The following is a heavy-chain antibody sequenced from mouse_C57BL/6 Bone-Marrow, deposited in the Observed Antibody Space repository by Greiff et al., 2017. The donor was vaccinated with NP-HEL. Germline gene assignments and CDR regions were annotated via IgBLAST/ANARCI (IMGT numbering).Heavy chain of an antibody. CDR1: GYTFTDYE. V-gene: IGHV1-15*01. Sequence: VQLQQPGAELVRPGASVTLSCKASGYTFTDYEMHWVKQTPVHGLEWIGAIDPDTGGTAYNQKFKGKAILTADKSSSTAYMELRSLTSEDSAVYYCTRWLFFDYWGQGTTLTVSS. J-gene: IGHJ2*01. CDR2: IDPDTGGT. CDR3: TRWLFFDY.